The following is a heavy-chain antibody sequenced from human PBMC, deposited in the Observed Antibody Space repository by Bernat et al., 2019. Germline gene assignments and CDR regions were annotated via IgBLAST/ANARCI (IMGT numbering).Heavy chain of an antibody. Sequence: VQLVESGGGVVQPGRSLRLSCAASGFTFSSYGMHWVRQAPGKGLEWVAVIWYDGSNKYYADSVKGRFTISRDNSKNTLYLQMNSLRAEDTAVYYCARDIGSGWYSDGYFDLWGRGTLVTVSS. CDR2: IWYDGSNK. CDR1: GFTFSSYG. D-gene: IGHD6-19*01. V-gene: IGHV3-33*01. J-gene: IGHJ2*01. CDR3: ARDIGSGWYSDGYFDL.